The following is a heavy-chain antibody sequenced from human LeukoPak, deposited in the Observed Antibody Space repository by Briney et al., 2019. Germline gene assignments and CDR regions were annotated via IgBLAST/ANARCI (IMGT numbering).Heavy chain of an antibody. CDR1: GSTFSSYW. Sequence: GGSLRLSCAASGSTFSSYWMSWVRQAPGKGLEWVANIKQDGSEKYYVDFVKGRFTISRDNAKNSLYRQMNSLRAEDTAVYYCARLIEAVGFDHWGQGTLVTVSS. D-gene: IGHD6-13*01. J-gene: IGHJ4*02. CDR2: IKQDGSEK. CDR3: ARLIEAVGFDH. V-gene: IGHV3-7*04.